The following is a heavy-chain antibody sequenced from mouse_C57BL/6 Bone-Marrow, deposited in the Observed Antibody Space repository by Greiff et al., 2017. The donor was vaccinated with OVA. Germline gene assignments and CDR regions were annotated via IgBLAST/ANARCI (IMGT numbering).Heavy chain of an antibody. V-gene: IGHV14-4*01. D-gene: IGHD2-2*01. Sequence: EVQLQQSGAELVSPGASVKLSCTASGFTIKDDYMHWVKQRPEQGLEWIGWIDPENGDTEYASKFQGKATITADTSSNTAYLQLSSLTSEDTAVYYCTTVYYGYDAGAWFAYWGQGTLVTVSA. CDR3: TTVYYGYDAGAWFAY. J-gene: IGHJ3*01. CDR1: GFTIKDDY. CDR2: IDPENGDT.